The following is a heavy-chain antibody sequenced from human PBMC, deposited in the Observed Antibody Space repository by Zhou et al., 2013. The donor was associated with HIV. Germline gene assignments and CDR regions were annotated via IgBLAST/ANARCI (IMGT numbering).Heavy chain of an antibody. Sequence: QVQLVQSGAEVKKPGSSVKVSCKASGGTFTTYAISWVRQAPGQGLEWMGGIIPNFGTTNHAQMLQGRVTITTDESTSTAYLELSSLRSEDTAVYYCARGEIAVVDDIPGFDCLDTWGQGTLVTVSS. D-gene: IGHD2-15*01. CDR1: GGTFTTYA. CDR2: IIPNFGTT. J-gene: IGHJ5*02. V-gene: IGHV1-69*05. CDR3: ARGEIAVVDDIPGFDCLDT.